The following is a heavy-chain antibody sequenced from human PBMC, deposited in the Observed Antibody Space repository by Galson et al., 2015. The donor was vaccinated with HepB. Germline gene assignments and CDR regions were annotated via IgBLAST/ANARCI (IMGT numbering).Heavy chain of an antibody. V-gene: IGHV5-51*03. CDR1: GYSFTSYW. Sequence: QSGAEVKKPGESLKISCKGSGYSFTSYWIGWVRQMPGKGLEWMGIIYPGDSDTRYSPSFQGQVTISADKSISTAYLQWSSLKASDTPMYYCARPYDSSGLGPRNGAFDIWGQGTMVTVSS. J-gene: IGHJ3*02. CDR2: IYPGDSDT. CDR3: ARPYDSSGLGPRNGAFDI. D-gene: IGHD3-22*01.